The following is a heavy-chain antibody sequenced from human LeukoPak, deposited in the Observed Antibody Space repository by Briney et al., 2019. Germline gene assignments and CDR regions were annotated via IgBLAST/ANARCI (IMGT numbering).Heavy chain of an antibody. CDR2: IYHSGST. CDR3: ALYSGYDRSFDY. V-gene: IGHV4-30-2*02. D-gene: IGHD5-12*01. J-gene: IGHJ4*02. Sequence: PSQTLSLTCTVSGGSISSGGYYWSWIRQPPGKSLEWIGYIYHSGSTYYNPSLKSRVTISVDTSKNQFSLKLSSVTAADTAVYYCALYSGYDRSFDYWGQGTLVTVSS. CDR1: GGSISSGGYY.